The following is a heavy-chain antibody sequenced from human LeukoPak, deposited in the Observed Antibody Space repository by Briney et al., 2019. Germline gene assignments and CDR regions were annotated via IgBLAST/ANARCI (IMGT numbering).Heavy chain of an antibody. CDR3: ARVGNTAMPNLGWFDP. CDR1: GYTFTGYY. D-gene: IGHD5-18*01. CDR2: INPNSGGT. V-gene: IGHV1-2*06. J-gene: IGHJ5*02. Sequence: ASVKVSCKASGYTFTGYYMHWVRQAPGQGLEWMGRINPNSGGTNYAQKFQGRVTMTRDTSISTAYMELSRLRSDDTAVYYCARVGNTAMPNLGWFDPWGQGTLVTVSS.